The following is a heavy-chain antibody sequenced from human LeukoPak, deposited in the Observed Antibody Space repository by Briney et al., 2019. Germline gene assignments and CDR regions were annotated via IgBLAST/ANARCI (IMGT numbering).Heavy chain of an antibody. CDR3: AREWGVDYGDYDDGRRDAFDI. Sequence: WGSLSLSCASSGFTVSSNYMSWVRQARAKGVAAVSVSYSCGSTYYADSVKGRFTISRDNSKNTLYLQMNSLRAEDTAVYYCAREWGVDYGDYDDGRRDAFDIWGQGTMVTVSS. CDR2: SYSCGST. D-gene: IGHD4-17*01. J-gene: IGHJ3*02. V-gene: IGHV3-53*01. CDR1: GFTVSSNY.